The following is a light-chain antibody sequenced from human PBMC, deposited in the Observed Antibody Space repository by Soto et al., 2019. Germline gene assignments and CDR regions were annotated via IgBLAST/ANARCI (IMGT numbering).Light chain of an antibody. CDR1: SSDVGDNNY. CDR2: DVT. Sequence: SVLTQPASVSGSPGQSITISCTGTSSDVGDNNYVSWYQQHPGKAPKLMIYDVTHRPSGISNRFSGSKSGNTASLTISGLQAEDEADYYCSSYTSSSTLYVFGSGTKVTVL. J-gene: IGLJ1*01. V-gene: IGLV2-14*01. CDR3: SSYTSSSTLYV.